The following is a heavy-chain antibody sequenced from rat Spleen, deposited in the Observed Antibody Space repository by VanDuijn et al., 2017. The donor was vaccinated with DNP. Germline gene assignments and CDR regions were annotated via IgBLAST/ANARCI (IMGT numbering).Heavy chain of an antibody. V-gene: IGHV5-29*01. D-gene: IGHD5-1*01. J-gene: IGHJ2*01. Sequence: EVQLVESDGGLVQPGRSLKLSCAASGFTFSDYYMAWVRQAPTKGLEWVATISFDGSITYSRDSVKGRFTISRSNAKSTLYLQMDSLRSEDTAPYYGARPGSPYYFDYWGQGVMVTVSS. CDR1: GFTFSDYY. CDR2: ISFDGSIT. CDR3: ARPGSPYYFDY.